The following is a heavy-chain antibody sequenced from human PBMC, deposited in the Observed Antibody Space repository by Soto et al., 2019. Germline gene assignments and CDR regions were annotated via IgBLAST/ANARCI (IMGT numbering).Heavy chain of an antibody. CDR3: ARETAIVANFDY. Sequence: QVQLQASGPGLVKPSETLSLTCTVSGGSISSYYWSWIRQRPGKGLDWIGYIYHSGSTNYTPSLKCRVILPVDASKNRFSRKLTSVTAADTAVYYCARETAIVANFDYWGQGTLCAVSS. D-gene: IGHD5-18*01. CDR2: IYHSGST. J-gene: IGHJ4*02. V-gene: IGHV4-59*01. CDR1: GGSISSYY.